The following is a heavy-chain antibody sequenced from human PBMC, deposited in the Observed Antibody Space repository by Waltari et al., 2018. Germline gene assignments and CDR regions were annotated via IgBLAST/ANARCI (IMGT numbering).Heavy chain of an antibody. CDR2: PIFGTA. CDR3: ARERGDSSGYHAWFDP. D-gene: IGHD3-22*01. J-gene: IGHJ5*02. V-gene: IGHV1-69*05. Sequence: PIFGTANYAQKFQGRVTITTDESTSTAYMELSSLRSEDTAVYYCARERGDSSGYHAWFDPWGQGTLVTVSS.